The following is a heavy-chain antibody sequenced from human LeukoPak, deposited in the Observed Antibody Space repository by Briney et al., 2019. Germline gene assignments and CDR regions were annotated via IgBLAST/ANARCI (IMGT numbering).Heavy chain of an antibody. Sequence: SETLSLTCTVSGGSINSYSWSWIRQPPGKGLEWIGYIYYSGSTNYNPSLKSRVTISGDTSKNQFSLKLSSVTAADTAVYYCAREGSYCSGGSCHGENWFDPWGQGTLVTVSS. J-gene: IGHJ5*02. CDR1: GGSINSYS. CDR2: IYYSGST. V-gene: IGHV4-59*01. CDR3: AREGSYCSGGSCHGENWFDP. D-gene: IGHD2-15*01.